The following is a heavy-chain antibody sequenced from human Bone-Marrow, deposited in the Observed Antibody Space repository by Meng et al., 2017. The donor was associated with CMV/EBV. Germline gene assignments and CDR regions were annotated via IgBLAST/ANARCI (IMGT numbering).Heavy chain of an antibody. V-gene: IGHV3-53*01. CDR3: ARGAGDSSSGYYFDY. CDR1: GFTVSSNY. J-gene: IGHJ4*02. D-gene: IGHD6-6*01. Sequence: GGSLRLSCAASGFTVSSNYMSWVRQAPGKGLEWVSVIYSGGSTYYADSVKGRFTISRDNSKNTLYLQMNSLRAEDTAVYYCARGAGDSSSGYYFDYWGQGTLVTVSS. CDR2: IYSGGST.